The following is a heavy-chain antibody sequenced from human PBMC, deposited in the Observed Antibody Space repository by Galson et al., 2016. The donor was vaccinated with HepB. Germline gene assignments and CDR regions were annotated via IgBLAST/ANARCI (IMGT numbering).Heavy chain of an antibody. Sequence: SLRLSCAASRFTFSSYAMSWVRQAPGKGLEWVSVISGSGGSTYCADSVKGRFTISRDNSKNTLYLQMNSLRAEDTAVYYCAKEGTIFGVVPYGMDVWGQGTKVIVSS. V-gene: IGHV3-23*01. CDR3: AKEGTIFGVVPYGMDV. D-gene: IGHD3-3*01. CDR2: ISGSGGST. CDR1: RFTFSSYA. J-gene: IGHJ6*02.